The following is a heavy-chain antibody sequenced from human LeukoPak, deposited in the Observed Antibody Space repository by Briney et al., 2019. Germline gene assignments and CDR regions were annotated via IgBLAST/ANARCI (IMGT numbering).Heavy chain of an antibody. CDR3: ARHEGPAAMSYYIDY. CDR1: GGSISSSSYY. Sequence: SETLSLTCTVSGGSISSSSYYWGWIRQPPGKGLEWIGSIYYSGSTYYNPSLKSRVTISVDTSKNQFSLKLSSVTAADTAVYYCARHEGPAAMSYYIDYWGQGTLVTVSS. CDR2: IYYSGST. D-gene: IGHD2-2*01. J-gene: IGHJ4*02. V-gene: IGHV4-39*01.